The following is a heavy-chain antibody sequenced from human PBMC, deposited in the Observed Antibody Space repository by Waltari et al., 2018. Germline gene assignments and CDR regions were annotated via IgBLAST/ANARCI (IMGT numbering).Heavy chain of an antibody. D-gene: IGHD2-21*01. J-gene: IGHJ6*02. CDR3: ARVWRDFFHYSMDV. Sequence: EQLVECGGGVVRTVQSLTLSFAASGFTFNTYSLHWVRQAPGRGLQWVVVISSNGNTKYYADAVKGRFTISRDNARNILHLQMNSLRPEDMAVYFCARVWRDFFHYSMDVWGQGTTVTVSS. V-gene: IGHV3-30*16. CDR1: GFTFNTYS. CDR2: ISSNGNTK.